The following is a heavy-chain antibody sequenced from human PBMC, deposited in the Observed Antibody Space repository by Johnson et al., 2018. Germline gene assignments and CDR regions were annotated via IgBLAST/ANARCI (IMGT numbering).Heavy chain of an antibody. V-gene: IGHV3-9*01. CDR3: AKDMGSSWLVGYFQH. D-gene: IGHD6-19*01. J-gene: IGHJ1*01. CDR2: ISWNAGSI. Sequence: VQLVQSGGGLVQPGRSXRLSCAASGFTFDDYAIHWVRQAPGKGLAWVSGISWNAGSIGYADSVKGRFTISRDNAKKSLYLQMNSLRAEDTALYYCAKDMGSSWLVGYFQHWGQGTLVTVSS. CDR1: GFTFDDYA.